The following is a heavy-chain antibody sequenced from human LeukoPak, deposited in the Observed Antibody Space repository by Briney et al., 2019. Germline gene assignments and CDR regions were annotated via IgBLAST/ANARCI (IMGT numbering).Heavy chain of an antibody. J-gene: IGHJ4*02. CDR2: INHSGST. V-gene: IGHV4-34*01. CDR3: ARSAAKEFDY. Sequence: SETLSLTCAVYGGSFSGYYWSWIRQPPGKGLEWIGKINHSGSTNYNPSLKSRVTISVDTSKNQFSLKLSSVTAADTAVYYCARSAAKEFDYWGQGTLVTVSS. CDR1: GGSFSGYY. D-gene: IGHD2-2*01.